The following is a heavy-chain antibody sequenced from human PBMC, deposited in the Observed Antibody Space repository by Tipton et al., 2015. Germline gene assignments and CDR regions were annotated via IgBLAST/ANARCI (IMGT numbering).Heavy chain of an antibody. Sequence: TLSLTCTVSGVSVTSGSYYWSWIRQPPGKGLEWIGYIYYCGNTNYSPSLKSRVTISVDTPKNQFSLELNSVTAADTAVYYCARTGGVHSSGWEVHWGQGTLVSVSS. V-gene: IGHV4-61*01. J-gene: IGHJ4*02. CDR2: IYYCGNT. CDR3: ARTGGVHSSGWEVH. D-gene: IGHD6-19*01. CDR1: GVSVTSGSYY.